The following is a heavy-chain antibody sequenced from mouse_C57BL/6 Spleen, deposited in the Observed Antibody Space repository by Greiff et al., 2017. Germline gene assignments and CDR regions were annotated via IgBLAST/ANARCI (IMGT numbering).Heavy chain of an antibody. D-gene: IGHD2-1*01. CDR3: TRLGNYGYFDV. CDR1: GYTFTDYE. CDR2: IDPETGGT. V-gene: IGHV1-15*01. J-gene: IGHJ1*03. Sequence: VQLQQSGAELVRPGASVTLSCKASGYTFTDYEMHWVKQTPVHGLEWIGAIDPETGGTAYNQKFKGKAILTADKSSSTAYMELRSLTSEDSAVYYCTRLGNYGYFDVWGTGTTVTVSS.